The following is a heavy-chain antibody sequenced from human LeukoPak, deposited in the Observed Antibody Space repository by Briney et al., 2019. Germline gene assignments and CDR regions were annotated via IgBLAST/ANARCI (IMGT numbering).Heavy chain of an antibody. CDR3: AKEERWLQSTGGR. D-gene: IGHD5-24*01. CDR2: IFYNGAT. V-gene: IGHV4-39*07. J-gene: IGHJ4*02. CDR1: GGSIRSNDYY. Sequence: PSETLSLTCSVSGGSIRSNDYYWGWVRQPPGKGLEWIATIFYNGATQYNPSLKSRVTISIDTSNNQFSLKFASVTAADTAIYYCAKEERWLQSTGGRWGQGTLVTVSS.